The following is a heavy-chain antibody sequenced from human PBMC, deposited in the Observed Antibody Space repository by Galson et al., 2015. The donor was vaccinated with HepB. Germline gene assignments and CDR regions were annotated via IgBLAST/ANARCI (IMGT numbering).Heavy chain of an antibody. CDR3: ARDSSSGWYSEYFQH. V-gene: IGHV3-21*01. Sequence: SLRLSCAASGFTFSSYSMNWVRQAPGKGLEWVSSISSSSSYIYYADSVKGRFTISRDNAKNSLYLQMNSLRAEDTAVHYCARDSSSGWYSEYFQHWGQGTLVTVSS. CDR2: ISSSSSYI. CDR1: GFTFSSYS. J-gene: IGHJ1*01. D-gene: IGHD6-19*01.